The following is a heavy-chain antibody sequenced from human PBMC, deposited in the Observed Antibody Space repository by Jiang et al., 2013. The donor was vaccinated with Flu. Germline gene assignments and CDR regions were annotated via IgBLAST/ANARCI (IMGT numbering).Heavy chain of an antibody. J-gene: IGHJ4*02. Sequence: TSQTLSLTCAISGDSVSSNSAAWNWIRQSPSRGLEWLGRTYYRSKWYNDYAVSVKSRITINPDTSKNQFSLQLNSVTPEDTAVYYCARGVVFRYDSXGYNFDYWGQGTLVTVSS. CDR3: ARGVVFRYDSXGYNFDY. D-gene: IGHD3-22*01. CDR1: GDSVSSNSAA. V-gene: IGHV6-1*01. CDR2: TYYRSKWYN.